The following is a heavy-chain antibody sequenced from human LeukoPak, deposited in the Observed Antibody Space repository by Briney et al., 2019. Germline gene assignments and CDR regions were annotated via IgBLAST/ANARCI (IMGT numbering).Heavy chain of an antibody. CDR3: ARRPSTTVGYYYYYMDV. J-gene: IGHJ6*03. V-gene: IGHV4-39*01. D-gene: IGHD4-23*01. CDR1: GGSISSTSYY. Sequence: TSSETLSLTCTVSGGSISSTSYYWGWIRQPPGKGLEWIGSIYYSGSTYYNPSLKSRVTISVDTSKNQFSLKLSSVTAADTAVYYCARRPSTTVGYYYYYMDVWGKGTTVTISS. CDR2: IYYSGST.